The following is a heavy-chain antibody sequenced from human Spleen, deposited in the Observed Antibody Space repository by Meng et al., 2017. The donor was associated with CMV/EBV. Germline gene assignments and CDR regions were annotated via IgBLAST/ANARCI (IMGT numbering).Heavy chain of an antibody. Sequence: SGGSVSSGSAYWSWIRQPPGKGLEWIGYIYYSGSTNYNPSLKSRVTISVDTSKNQFSLKLSSVTAADTAVYYCARVGDFWSGYYFDYWGQGTLVTVSS. CDR2: IYYSGST. CDR1: GGSVSSGSAY. D-gene: IGHD3-3*01. J-gene: IGHJ4*02. CDR3: ARVGDFWSGYYFDY. V-gene: IGHV4-61*01.